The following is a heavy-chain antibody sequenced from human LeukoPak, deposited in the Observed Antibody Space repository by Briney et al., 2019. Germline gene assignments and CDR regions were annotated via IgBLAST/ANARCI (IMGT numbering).Heavy chain of an antibody. Sequence: GESLKISCKGSGYSFSTYWIGWVRQMPGKGLEWMGIIYDGDSETKYSPSFQGQVTISVDKSISTAYLQWSSLKASDTAIYYCARHDGYYYESSGYFVWGQGTLVTVAS. CDR1: GYSFSTYW. CDR3: ARHDGYYYESSGYFV. V-gene: IGHV5-51*01. J-gene: IGHJ4*02. D-gene: IGHD3-22*01. CDR2: IYDGDSET.